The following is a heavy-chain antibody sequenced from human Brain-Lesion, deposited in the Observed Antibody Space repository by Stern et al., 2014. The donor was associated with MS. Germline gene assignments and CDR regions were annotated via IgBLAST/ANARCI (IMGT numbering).Heavy chain of an antibody. CDR2: ISCNSGTI. V-gene: IGHV3-9*01. Sequence: EVQLVESGGDLVKPGRSLRVSCAAFGFTFDDYAMHWVRQAPGKGLEWVASISCNSGTIGYADAENCRFATSRDNAYSSLYFQINSRRPEDTSFYYCARYRTGSSAYFAYWGQGTLVTVSS. D-gene: IGHD1-14*01. CDR3: ARYRTGSSAYFAY. J-gene: IGHJ4*02. CDR1: GFTFDDYA.